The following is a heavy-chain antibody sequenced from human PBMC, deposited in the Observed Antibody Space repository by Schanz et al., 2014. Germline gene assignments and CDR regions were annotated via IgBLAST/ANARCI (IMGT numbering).Heavy chain of an antibody. D-gene: IGHD4-17*01. Sequence: QVQLQQWGAGLLKPSETLSLTSAVYGGSFSGYYWSWIRQHSGNGLAWIGFISFSGSTYYNPSLKSRVTISGDTSKNQFSLNLSAATAADTAVYYCARDRDHGDLPGDIWGQGTMVTVSS. CDR1: GGSFSGYY. CDR2: ISFSGST. J-gene: IGHJ3*02. CDR3: ARDRDHGDLPGDI. V-gene: IGHV4-34*01.